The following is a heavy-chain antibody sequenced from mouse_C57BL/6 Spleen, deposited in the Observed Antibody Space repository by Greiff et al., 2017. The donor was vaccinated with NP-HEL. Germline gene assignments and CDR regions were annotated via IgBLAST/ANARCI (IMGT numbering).Heavy chain of an antibody. D-gene: IGHD1-1*01. CDR3: ALLPNYYAMDY. J-gene: IGHJ4*01. CDR1: GYTFTSYW. CDR2: IDPSDSYT. V-gene: IGHV1-59*01. Sequence: QVQLQQPGAELVRPGTSVKLSCKASGYTFTSYWMHWVKQRPGQGLEWIGVIDPSDSYTNYNQKFKGKATLTVDTSSSTAYMQLSSLTSEDSAVYYCALLPNYYAMDYWGQGTSVTVSS.